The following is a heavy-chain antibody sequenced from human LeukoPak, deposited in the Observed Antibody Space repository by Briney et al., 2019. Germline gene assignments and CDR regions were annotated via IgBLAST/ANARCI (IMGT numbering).Heavy chain of an antibody. V-gene: IGHV3-21*01. Sequence: GGSLRLSCAASGFTFSSYGMNWVRQAPGKGLEWVSGISDSGVGTKHADSVRGRFTISRDNAKNSLYLQMNSLRAEDTAVYYCARGTMFPYYFDYWGQGTLVTVSS. CDR1: GFTFSSYG. D-gene: IGHD3-10*02. CDR2: ISDSGVGT. CDR3: ARGTMFPYYFDY. J-gene: IGHJ4*02.